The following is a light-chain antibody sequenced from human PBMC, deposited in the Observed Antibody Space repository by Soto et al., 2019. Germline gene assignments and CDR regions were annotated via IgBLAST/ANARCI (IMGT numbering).Light chain of an antibody. CDR1: QSLSSSY. CDR2: GAS. Sequence: VLTQSPGTLSLSPGDRATLSCRASQSLSSSYLAWYQQKPGQAHRLLIYGASSRATGSPARFSGGGAATNVTPLITRREPEDFSVYYCQQFDSSQFTFGPGTKVDIK. J-gene: IGKJ3*01. CDR3: QQFDSSQFT. V-gene: IGKV3-20*01.